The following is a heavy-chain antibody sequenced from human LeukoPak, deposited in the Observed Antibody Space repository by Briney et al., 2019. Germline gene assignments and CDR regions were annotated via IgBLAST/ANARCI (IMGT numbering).Heavy chain of an antibody. CDR3: ARVGDSSVHSHNLDY. J-gene: IGHJ4*02. CDR2: IGTYAGNT. V-gene: IGHV1-18*01. CDR1: DYTFTSYG. Sequence: ASVKVSCKASDYTFTSYGISWVRQAPGQGLEWMGWIGTYAGNTNYVQNLQGRVTMTTDTSTSTAYMELRSLRSDDTAMYYCARVGDSSVHSHNLDYWGQGTLVTVSS. D-gene: IGHD3-22*01.